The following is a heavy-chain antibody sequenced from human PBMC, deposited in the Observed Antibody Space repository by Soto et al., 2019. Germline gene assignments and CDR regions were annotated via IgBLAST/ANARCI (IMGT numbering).Heavy chain of an antibody. Sequence: GGSLRLSCAASGFTFSSYDMHWVRQATGKGLEWVSAIGTAGDTYYPGSVKGRLTISRENAKNSLYLQMNSLRAGDTAVYYCARSPAGIAAAGTLGWFDPWGQGTLVTVSS. D-gene: IGHD6-13*01. J-gene: IGHJ5*02. CDR1: GFTFSSYD. V-gene: IGHV3-13*01. CDR2: IGTAGDT. CDR3: ARSPAGIAAAGTLGWFDP.